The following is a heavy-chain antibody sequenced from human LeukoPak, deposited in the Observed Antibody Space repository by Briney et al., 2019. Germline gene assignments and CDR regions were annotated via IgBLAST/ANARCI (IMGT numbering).Heavy chain of an antibody. D-gene: IGHD3-3*01. J-gene: IGHJ3*01. Sequence: ASVNVSCKSFGYSFTDYHLHWVRPPPSQGLEWMGFLNPKTGGTNYARKFQGRVTMTRDTSINTVNMELSRLTSDDTAMYYCARGVPCKLEWLAYVTGDDAFDVWGQGTMITVS. CDR2: LNPKTGGT. V-gene: IGHV1-2*02. CDR1: GYSFTDYH. CDR3: ARGVPCKLEWLAYVTGDDAFDV.